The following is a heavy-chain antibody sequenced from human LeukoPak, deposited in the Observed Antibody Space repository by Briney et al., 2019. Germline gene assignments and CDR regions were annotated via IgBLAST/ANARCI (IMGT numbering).Heavy chain of an antibody. CDR2: IYYSGST. D-gene: IGHD5-18*01. Sequence: SETLSLTCAVSGGSLSSYFWSWIRQPPGKGLEWIGYIYYSGSTNYNPSLKSRVTISVDTSKNQFSLKLSSVTAADTAVYYCARGRAMEPDYWGQGTLVTVSS. J-gene: IGHJ4*02. CDR1: GGSLSSYF. CDR3: ARGRAMEPDY. V-gene: IGHV4-59*01.